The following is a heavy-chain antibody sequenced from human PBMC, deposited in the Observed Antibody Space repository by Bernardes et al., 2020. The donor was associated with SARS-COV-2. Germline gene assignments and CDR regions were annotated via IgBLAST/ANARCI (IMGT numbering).Heavy chain of an antibody. CDR3: ARDLKLVVYAACFDY. V-gene: IGHV3-21*01. Sequence: ESLRLSCAAYGFSFSSYSMNWVRQAPGKGLEWVSSISSSSSYIYYADSVKGRFTIFRDNAKNSLYLQMNSLRAEDTAVYYCARDLKLVVYAACFDYWGQGALVTVSS. CDR2: ISSSSSYI. CDR1: GFSFSSYS. D-gene: IGHD2-8*02. J-gene: IGHJ4*02.